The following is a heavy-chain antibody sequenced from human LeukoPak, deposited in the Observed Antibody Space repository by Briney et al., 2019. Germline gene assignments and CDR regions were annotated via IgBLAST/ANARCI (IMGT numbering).Heavy chain of an antibody. CDR2: ICTSGST. D-gene: IGHD2-21*02. Sequence: SQTLSLTCTVSGGSISSGSHYWSWIRQPAGKGLEWIGRICTSGSTHYNPSLKSRVTISVDTSKNQFSLKLSSVTAADTAVYYCAREFGYAVTGLDYWGQGTLVTVSS. V-gene: IGHV4-61*02. J-gene: IGHJ4*02. CDR1: GGSISSGSHY. CDR3: AREFGYAVTGLDY.